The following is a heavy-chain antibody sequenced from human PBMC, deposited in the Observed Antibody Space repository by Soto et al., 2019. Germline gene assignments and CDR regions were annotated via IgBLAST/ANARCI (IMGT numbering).Heavy chain of an antibody. CDR3: ANDISGRGGWYYLDY. CDR1: GFKFDDYA. Sequence: EVQLVESGGGLVQPGRSLRLSCAASGFKFDDYAMHWVRQTPGEGLEWVSGISWNSGSIGYADSVKGRFTISRDNAKKSLFLQMDSLRAEHTALYYCANDISGRGGWYYLDYWGQGSLVTVSS. CDR2: ISWNSGSI. V-gene: IGHV3-9*01. D-gene: IGHD2-21*01. J-gene: IGHJ4*02.